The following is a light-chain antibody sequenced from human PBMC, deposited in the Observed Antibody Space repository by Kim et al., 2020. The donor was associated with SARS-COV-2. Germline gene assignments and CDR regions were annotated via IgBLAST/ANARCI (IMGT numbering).Light chain of an antibody. J-gene: IGKJ1*01. CDR1: QSINNY. CDR2: SAS. CDR3: QQSHITPPT. Sequence: ASIGDRVTIACRASQSINNYLTWYQQKPGKVPKLLIYSASNLQSGVPSRFSGSGSGTEFTLTISSLQPEDFATYYCQQSHITPPTFGQGTKVDIK. V-gene: IGKV1-39*01.